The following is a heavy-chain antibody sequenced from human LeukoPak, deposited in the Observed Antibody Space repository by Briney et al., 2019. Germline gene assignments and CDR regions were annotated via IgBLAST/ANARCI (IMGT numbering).Heavy chain of an antibody. CDR3: ARGRSYVYDY. CDR1: GGSISSGTNY. Sequence: RTSETLSLTCTVSGGSISSGTNYWSWIRQPPGKGLEWIGEINHSGSTNYNPSLKSRVTISVDTSKNQFSLKLSSVTAADTAVYYCARGRSYVYDYWGQGTLVTVSS. D-gene: IGHD1-26*01. V-gene: IGHV4-39*07. J-gene: IGHJ4*02. CDR2: INHSGST.